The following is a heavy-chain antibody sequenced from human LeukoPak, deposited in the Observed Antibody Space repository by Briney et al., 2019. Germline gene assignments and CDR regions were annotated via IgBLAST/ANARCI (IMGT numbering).Heavy chain of an antibody. J-gene: IGHJ4*02. CDR3: ASTGYDYGDYRFDY. CDR1: GGSISSSSYY. Sequence: SETLSLTCTVSGGSISSSSYYWGWIRQPPGKGLEWIGSIYYSGSTYYNPSLKSRVTISVDTSKNQFSLKLSSVTAADTAVYYCASTGYDYGDYRFDYWGQGTLVTVSS. V-gene: IGHV4-39*01. CDR2: IYYSGST. D-gene: IGHD4-17*01.